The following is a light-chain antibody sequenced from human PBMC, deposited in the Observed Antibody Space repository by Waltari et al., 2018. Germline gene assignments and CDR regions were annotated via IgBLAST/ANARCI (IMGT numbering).Light chain of an antibody. CDR3: QQLYSYPIT. V-gene: IGKV1-9*01. Sequence: TCPARQVICSDLAWYQQKPVKAPKLLISASSTLQSGVPPRFSGSGSGTDFTLTISSLQPEDFATYYCQQLYSYPITFGGGTKVEIK. CDR1: QVICSD. J-gene: IGKJ4*01. CDR2: ASS.